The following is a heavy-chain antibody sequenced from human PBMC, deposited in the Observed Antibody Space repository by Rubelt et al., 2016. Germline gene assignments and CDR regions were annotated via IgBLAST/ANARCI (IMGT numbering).Heavy chain of an antibody. J-gene: IGHJ3*02. CDR3: AQDVGRHSNYLANDAFDI. V-gene: IGHV3-30*18. Sequence: GGGVVQPGRSLRLSCAASGFTFSSSGMHWVRQAPGKGLEWVAVMSYDGSKKYYADSVKGRFTMSRDKSKNTVYLQMNSLRAEDTAVYYCAQDVGRHSNYLANDAFDIWGQGTMVTVAS. CDR2: MSYDGSKK. CDR1: GFTFSSSG. D-gene: IGHD4-11*01.